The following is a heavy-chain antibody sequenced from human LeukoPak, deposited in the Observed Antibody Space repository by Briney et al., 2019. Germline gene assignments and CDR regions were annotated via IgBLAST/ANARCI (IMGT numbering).Heavy chain of an antibody. CDR2: IYTSGST. V-gene: IGHV4-4*09. CDR3: ARRGYLVVPSAMVSTYYYYYMDV. CDR1: GGSISSYY. Sequence: KASETLSLTCTVSGGSISSYYWSWIRQPPGKGLEWIGYIYTSGSTNYNPSLKSRVTISVDTSKNQFSLKLSSVTAADTAVYYCARRGYLVVPSAMVSTYYYYYMDVWGKGTTVTVSS. J-gene: IGHJ6*03. D-gene: IGHD2-2*01.